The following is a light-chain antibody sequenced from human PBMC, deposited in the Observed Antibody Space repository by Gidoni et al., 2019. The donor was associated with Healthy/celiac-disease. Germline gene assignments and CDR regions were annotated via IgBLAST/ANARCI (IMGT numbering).Light chain of an antibody. V-gene: IGKV3-20*01. Sequence: EIVLTQSPGTLSLSPGQSATLSCRASQSISSSQLAWYQQKPGQAPRPLMYGASSRATGIPDRFSGSGSGTDFTLTISRLEPEDFAVYYCQHFGNFGGGTEVE. J-gene: IGKJ4*01. CDR2: GAS. CDR1: QSISSSQ. CDR3: QHFGN.